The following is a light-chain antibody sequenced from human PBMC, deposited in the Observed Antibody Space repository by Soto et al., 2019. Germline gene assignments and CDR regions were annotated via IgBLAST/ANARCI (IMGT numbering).Light chain of an antibody. J-gene: IGLJ1*01. Sequence: QSALTQPASVSGSPGQSITISCTGTSSDVGGYNYVSWYQQHPDKAPKLMIYEVSNRPSGVSNRFSGSKSGNTASLTISGLQADDEADYYCSSYTINSTPYVFGTGTKLTVL. CDR2: EVS. CDR3: SSYTINSTPYV. V-gene: IGLV2-14*01. CDR1: SSDVGGYNY.